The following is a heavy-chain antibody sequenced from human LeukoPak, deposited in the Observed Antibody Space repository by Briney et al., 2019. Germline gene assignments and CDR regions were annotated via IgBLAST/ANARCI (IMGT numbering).Heavy chain of an antibody. V-gene: IGHV3-23*01. Sequence: PGGSLRLSCAASGFTFSSYGMSWVRQAPGKGLEWVSAISGSGGSTYYADSVRGRFTISRDNAKNSLYLQMNSLRAEDTAVYYCASSAPIYGDYGPDSYYYYGMDVWGQGTTVTVSS. CDR1: GFTFSSYG. D-gene: IGHD4-17*01. CDR3: ASSAPIYGDYGPDSYYYYGMDV. CDR2: ISGSGGST. J-gene: IGHJ6*02.